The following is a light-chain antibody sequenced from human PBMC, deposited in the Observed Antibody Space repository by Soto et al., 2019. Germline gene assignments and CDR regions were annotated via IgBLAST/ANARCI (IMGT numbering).Light chain of an antibody. J-gene: IGKJ1*01. Sequence: EIVLTQSPGTLSLSPGERATLYCRAGQSVSSSYLAWYQQKPGQAPRLLIYGASSRATGIPDRFSGSGSGTDFTLTISRLGPEDFAVYYCQQYGSSPRTFGQGTKVEIK. CDR2: GAS. CDR3: QQYGSSPRT. CDR1: QSVSSSY. V-gene: IGKV3-20*01.